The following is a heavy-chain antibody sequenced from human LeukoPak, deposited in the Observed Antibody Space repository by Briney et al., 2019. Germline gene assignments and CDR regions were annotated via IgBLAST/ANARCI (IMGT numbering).Heavy chain of an antibody. J-gene: IGHJ6*03. CDR2: INHSGST. D-gene: IGHD3-10*01. V-gene: IGHV4-34*01. CDR3: ARGYGSGSYYNRPYYYMDV. Sequence: PSETLSLTCAVYGGSFSGYYWSWIRQPPGKGLEWIGEINHSGSTNYNPSLKSRVTISVDTSKNQFSLKLSSVTAADTAVYYCARGYGSGSYYNRPYYYMDVWGKGTTVTVSS. CDR1: GGSFSGYY.